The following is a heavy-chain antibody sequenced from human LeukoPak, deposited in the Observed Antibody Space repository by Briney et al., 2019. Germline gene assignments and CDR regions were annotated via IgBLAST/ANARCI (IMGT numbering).Heavy chain of an antibody. J-gene: IGHJ3*02. CDR2: IKQDGSEK. D-gene: IGHD5-18*01. CDR1: GFTFISYW. CDR3: ARDREIQLWLRGWDAFDI. V-gene: IGHV3-7*01. Sequence: GGALLLSCAASGFTFISYWMSWGRQAPGKGLEWVANIKQDGSEKYYVDSVKGRFTISRDNAKNSLYLQMNSLRAEDTAVYYCARDREIQLWLRGWDAFDIWGQGTMVTVSS.